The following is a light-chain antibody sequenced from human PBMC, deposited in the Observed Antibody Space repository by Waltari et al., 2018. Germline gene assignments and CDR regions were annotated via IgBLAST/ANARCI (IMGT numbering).Light chain of an antibody. J-gene: IGLJ3*02. Sequence: QSVLTQAPSTSGTPGQRITISCSGGSSNIGSNYVSWYQHLPGAAPKLLIGRDENRASGVHGRIYDAKSGTTASLAMSGRRSEEEADYYCAAWDDSLGALVFGGGTKLTVL. CDR3: AAWDDSLGALV. CDR1: SSNIGSNY. V-gene: IGLV1-47*01. CDR2: RDE.